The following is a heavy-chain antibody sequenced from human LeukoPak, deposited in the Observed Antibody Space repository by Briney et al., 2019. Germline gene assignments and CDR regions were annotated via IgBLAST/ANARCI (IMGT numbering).Heavy chain of an antibody. CDR1: GFTFSSYG. CDR3: AKERGSVWGSYRPTWFDP. D-gene: IGHD3-16*02. Sequence: PGGSLRLSCAASGFTFSSYGMHWVRQAPGKGLEWVAVISYDGSNKYYADSVKGRFTISRDNSKHTLYLQVNSLRAEDTAVYYCAKERGSVWGSYRPTWFDPWGQGTLVTVSS. V-gene: IGHV3-30*18. J-gene: IGHJ5*02. CDR2: ISYDGSNK.